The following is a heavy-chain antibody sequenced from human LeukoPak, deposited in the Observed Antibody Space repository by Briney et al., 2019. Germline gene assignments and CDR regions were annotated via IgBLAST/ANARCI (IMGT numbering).Heavy chain of an antibody. CDR1: GFTVSSNY. CDR3: VRGLAVSSGWSDY. D-gene: IGHD6-19*01. J-gene: IGHJ4*02. Sequence: GGSLRLSCTSSGFTVSSNYMAWVRQAPGKGLEWVSLLYSGGVTYYADSVKGRFTISRDSSNNTLYLQMNSLRVDDMAVYYCVRGLAVSSGWSDYWGQGTLVIVSS. CDR2: LYSGGVT. V-gene: IGHV3-53*01.